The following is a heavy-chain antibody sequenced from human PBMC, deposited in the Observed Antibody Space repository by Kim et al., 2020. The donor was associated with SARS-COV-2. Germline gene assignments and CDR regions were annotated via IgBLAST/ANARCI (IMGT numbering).Heavy chain of an antibody. CDR2: IYPGDSDT. CDR3: ASRGRGTMVSWGMDV. Sequence: GESLKISCKGSGYSFTSYWIGWVRQMPGKGLEWMGIIYPGDSDTRYSPSFQGQVTISADKSISTAYLQWSSLKAPDTAMYYCASRGRGTMVSWGMDVWGQGTTVTVSS. CDR1: GYSFTSYW. D-gene: IGHD3-10*01. V-gene: IGHV5-51*01. J-gene: IGHJ6*02.